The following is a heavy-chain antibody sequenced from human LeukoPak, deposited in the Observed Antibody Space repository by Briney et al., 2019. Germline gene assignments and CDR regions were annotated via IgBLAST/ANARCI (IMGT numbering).Heavy chain of an antibody. V-gene: IGHV1-2*02. J-gene: IGHJ3*02. D-gene: IGHD2-2*01. CDR2: INPNSGGT. CDR1: GYTFTGYY. CDR3: ASGAVVVPAATNQSAFDI. Sequence: GASVKVSCKASGYTFTGYYMHLVRQAPGQGLEWMGWINPNSGGTNYAQKFQGRVTMTRDTSISTAYMELSRLRSDDTAVYYCASGAVVVPAATNQSAFDIWGQGTMVTVSS.